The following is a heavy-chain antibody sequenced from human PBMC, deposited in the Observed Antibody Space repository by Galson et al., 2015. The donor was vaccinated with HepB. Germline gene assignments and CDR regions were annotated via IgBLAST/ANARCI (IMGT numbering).Heavy chain of an antibody. J-gene: IGHJ3*01. Sequence: SVKVSCKASGGTFSSYAISWVRQAPGQGLEWMGGIIPIFGTANYAQKFQGRVTITADESTSTAYMELSSLRSEDTAVYYCARDRNCSSTSCPFHDAFDVWGQGTMVTVSS. D-gene: IGHD2-2*01. CDR2: IIPIFGTA. CDR3: ARDRNCSSTSCPFHDAFDV. V-gene: IGHV1-69*13. CDR1: GGTFSSYA.